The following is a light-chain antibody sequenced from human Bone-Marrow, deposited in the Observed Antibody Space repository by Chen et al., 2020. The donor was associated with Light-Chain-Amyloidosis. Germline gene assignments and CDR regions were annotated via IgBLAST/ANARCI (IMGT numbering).Light chain of an antibody. Sequence: DIQLTQSPSFLSASVGDRVTITCRASQGISSYLAWYHQKPGKAPKLLIYDASSLESGVPSRFSGSGSGTEFTLTISSLQPDDFATYYCQQYNSYSPTFGGGTKVEIK. CDR1: QGISSY. CDR2: DAS. CDR3: QQYNSYSPT. J-gene: IGKJ4*01. V-gene: IGKV1-9*01.